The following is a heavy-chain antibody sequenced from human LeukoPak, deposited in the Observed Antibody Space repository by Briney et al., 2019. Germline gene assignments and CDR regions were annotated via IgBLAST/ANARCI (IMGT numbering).Heavy chain of an antibody. CDR1: GXSISSSSYY. CDR3: ARGSATGLAY. Sequence: PSETLSLTCTVSGXSISSSSYYWGWIRQPPGKGLEWIGSIHYGGTTNYNPSLKSRVTISVDTSKNQFSLKLSSVTAADTSVYYCARGSATGLAYWGQGTLVTVSS. V-gene: IGHV4-39*07. J-gene: IGHJ4*02. D-gene: IGHD1-1*01. CDR2: IHYGGTT.